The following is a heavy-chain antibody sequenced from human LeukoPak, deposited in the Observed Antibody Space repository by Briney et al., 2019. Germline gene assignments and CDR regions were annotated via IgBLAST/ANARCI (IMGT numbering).Heavy chain of an antibody. CDR3: ARAMAYGDYDSYYFDY. D-gene: IGHD4-17*01. CDR1: GFTFSSYS. CDR2: ISSSSSYI. Sequence: GSLRLSCAASGFTFSSYSMNWVRQAPGKGLEWVSSISSSSSYIYYADSVKGRFTISRDNAKNSLYLQMNSLRAEDTAVYHCARAMAYGDYDSYYFDYWGQGTLVTVSS. J-gene: IGHJ4*02. V-gene: IGHV3-21*01.